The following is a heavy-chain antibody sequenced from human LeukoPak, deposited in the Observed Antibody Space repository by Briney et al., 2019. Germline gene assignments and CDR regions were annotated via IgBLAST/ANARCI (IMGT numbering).Heavy chain of an antibody. Sequence: PGGSLRLSCAASGFTFSSYGMHWVRQAPGKGLEWVAVISYDGSNKYYADSVKGRFTISRDNSKNTLYLQVNSLRAEDTAVYYCARLWTNFDYWGQGTLVTVSS. CDR1: GFTFSSYG. CDR2: ISYDGSNK. CDR3: ARLWTNFDY. D-gene: IGHD3-10*01. J-gene: IGHJ4*02. V-gene: IGHV3-30*03.